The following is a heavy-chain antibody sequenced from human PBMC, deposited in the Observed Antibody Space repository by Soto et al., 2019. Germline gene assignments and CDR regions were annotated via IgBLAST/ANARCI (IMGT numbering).Heavy chain of an antibody. V-gene: IGHV3-74*01. Sequence: GGSLRLSCAASGLIFINNKIHLFRQAPGKGLVWVSRINTDGSITDYAYSVKGRFTVSRDNPKNTLYLQMNSLRAEDTAVYYCARDTDGLHYWGQGTLVTVSS. CDR3: ARDTDGLHY. CDR2: INTDGSIT. CDR1: GLIFINNK. J-gene: IGHJ4*02.